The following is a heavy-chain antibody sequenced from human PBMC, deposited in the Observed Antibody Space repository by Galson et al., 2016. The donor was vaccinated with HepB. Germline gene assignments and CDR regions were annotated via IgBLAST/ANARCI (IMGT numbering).Heavy chain of an antibody. V-gene: IGHV3-30*18. CDR2: YDGRTK. Sequence: YDGRTKKYADSVKGRFTISRDNSKKTLYLQMNSLRAEDTAVYYCAKDGRIYCSSASCHDHFHYWGQGTLVTVSS. J-gene: IGHJ4*02. CDR3: AKDGRIYCSSASCHDHFHY. D-gene: IGHD2-2*01.